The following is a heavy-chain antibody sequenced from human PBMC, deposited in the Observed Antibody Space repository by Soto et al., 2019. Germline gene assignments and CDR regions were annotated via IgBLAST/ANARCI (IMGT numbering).Heavy chain of an antibody. V-gene: IGHV3-33*01. J-gene: IGHJ2*01. D-gene: IGHD6-13*01. CDR2: IWYDGSNK. CDR1: GFTFSSYG. Sequence: QVQLVESGGGVVQPGRSLRLSCAASGFTFSSYGMHWVRQAPGKGLEWVAVIWYDGSNKYYADSVQGRFTISRDNSKNTLYLEMNSLRAEDTAVYYCERDQWYGSSSWTNWYFALWVRGTLVTVSS. CDR3: ERDQWYGSSSWTNWYFAL.